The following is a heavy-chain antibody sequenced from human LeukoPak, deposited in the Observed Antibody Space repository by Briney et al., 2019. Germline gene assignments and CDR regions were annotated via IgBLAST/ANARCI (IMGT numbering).Heavy chain of an antibody. D-gene: IGHD7-27*01. V-gene: IGHV1-2*06. Sequence: APVKVSCKTSGYTLTVYYMHWVRQVPGQGLEWMGRINPNSGATNYAQKFQDRVTMTRDTSISTAYMELSRLTSDDTAVYYCARGRRTGDITWIDYWGQGTLVTVSS. CDR3: ARGRRTGDITWIDY. CDR2: INPNSGAT. CDR1: GYTLTVYY. J-gene: IGHJ4*02.